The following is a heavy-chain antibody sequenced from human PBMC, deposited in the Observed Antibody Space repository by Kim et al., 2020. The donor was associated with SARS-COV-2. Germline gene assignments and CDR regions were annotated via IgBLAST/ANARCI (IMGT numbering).Heavy chain of an antibody. J-gene: IGHJ4*02. Sequence: SETLSLTCTVSGGSISSNYWCWIRQPPGKELEWIGYIDYSGSTNYNPSLKSRVTISVDTPKNQFSLKLSSVTAADTAVYYCARHVLFGYFFYLGQGTLVT. CDR2: IDYSGST. V-gene: IGHV4-59*08. CDR1: GGSISSNY. CDR3: ARHVLFGYFFY. D-gene: IGHD3-16*01.